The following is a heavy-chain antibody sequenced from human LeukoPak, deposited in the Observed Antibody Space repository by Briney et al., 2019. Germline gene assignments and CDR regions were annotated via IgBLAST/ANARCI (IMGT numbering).Heavy chain of an antibody. J-gene: IGHJ4*02. Sequence: SLSLSCAPSAFTLTRYAMHCVRQAPSKGLGWEAAISYEVRKEYYADSVKGRFTTPRDSPAQTPCLRVNSLIGEDTAVYYCARVGYYSSGLFSYFDYCGQGTLVTVSS. CDR3: ARVGYYSSGLFSYFDY. CDR2: ISYEVRKE. CDR1: AFTLTRYA. D-gene: IGHD3-10*01. V-gene: IGHV3-30*04.